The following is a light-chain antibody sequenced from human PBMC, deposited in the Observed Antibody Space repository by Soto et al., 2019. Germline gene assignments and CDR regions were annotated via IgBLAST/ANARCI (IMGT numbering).Light chain of an antibody. J-gene: IGLJ2*01. Sequence: QLVLTQPASVSGSPGQSITISCTGTSSDVSDYNYVSWYQQHPGKAPKLMIYDVSNRPSGVSNRFSGSKSGNTASLTISGLQAEDEADYYCNSYTTSSTLVVFGGGTKLTVL. CDR1: SSDVSDYNY. CDR3: NSYTTSSTLVV. V-gene: IGLV2-14*01. CDR2: DVS.